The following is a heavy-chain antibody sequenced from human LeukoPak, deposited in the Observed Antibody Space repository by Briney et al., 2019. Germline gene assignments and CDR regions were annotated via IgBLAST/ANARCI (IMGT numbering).Heavy chain of an antibody. D-gene: IGHD3-22*01. J-gene: IGHJ4*02. CDR2: ISSSSSYT. CDR3: ASPRGAYDSSGYLH. CDR1: GFTFSSYS. V-gene: IGHV3-21*01. Sequence: GGSLRLSCAASGFTFSSYSMNWVRQAPGKGLEWVSSISSSSSYTYYADSVKGRFTISRDNAKNSLYLQMNSLRAEDTAVYYCASPRGAYDSSGYLHWGQGTLVTVSS.